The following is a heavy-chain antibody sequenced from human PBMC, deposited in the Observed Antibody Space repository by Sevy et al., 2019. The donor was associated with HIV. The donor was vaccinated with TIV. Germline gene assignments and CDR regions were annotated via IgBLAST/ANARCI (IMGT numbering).Heavy chain of an antibody. CDR3: ARDRFWSGYYSIDP. V-gene: IGHV1-69*13. J-gene: IGHJ5*02. D-gene: IGHD3-3*01. Sequence: ASVKVSFKASGGTFSSYAISWVRQAPGQGLEWMGGIIPIFGTANYAQKFQGRVTITADESTSTAYMELSSLRSEDTAVYYCARDRFWSGYYSIDPWGQGTLVTVSS. CDR1: GGTFSSYA. CDR2: IIPIFGTA.